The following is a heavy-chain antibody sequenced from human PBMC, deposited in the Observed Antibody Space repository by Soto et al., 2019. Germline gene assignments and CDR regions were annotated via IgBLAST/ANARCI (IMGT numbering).Heavy chain of an antibody. J-gene: IGHJ3*02. CDR3: AKATATGGGAFEI. D-gene: IGHD2-8*02. Sequence: WGSLRLSCAVSGFICSSYDMSWFRQSPGKGLAWVSTILVGGSTHYEDSVQGRFTISRDTSKNTVYLHMNSLTAGDTAVYYCAKATATGGGAFEIYGQGTMVTVSS. CDR2: ILVGGST. V-gene: IGHV3-23*01. CDR1: GFICSSYD.